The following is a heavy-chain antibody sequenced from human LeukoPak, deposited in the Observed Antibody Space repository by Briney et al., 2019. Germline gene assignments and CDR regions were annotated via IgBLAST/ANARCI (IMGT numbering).Heavy chain of an antibody. Sequence: PSETLSLTCAVYGGSFSSYYWSWIRQPPGKGLEWIGYIYYSGSTNYNPSLKSRVTISVDTSKNQFSLKLSSVTAADTAVYYCARESMVRGVTFDYWGQGTLATVSS. CDR2: IYYSGST. V-gene: IGHV4-59*01. CDR3: ARESMVRGVTFDY. D-gene: IGHD3-10*01. CDR1: GGSFSSYY. J-gene: IGHJ4*02.